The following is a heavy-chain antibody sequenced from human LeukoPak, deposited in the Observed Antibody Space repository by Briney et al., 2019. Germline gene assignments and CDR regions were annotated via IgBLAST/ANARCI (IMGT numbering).Heavy chain of an antibody. J-gene: IGHJ4*02. D-gene: IGHD2-21*02. CDR2: ISGSGGST. Sequence: PGGSLRLSCAASGFTFSSYAMSWVRQASGKGLEWVSAISGSGGSTYYADSVKGRFTISRDNSKNTLYLQMNSLRAEDTAVDYCAKTPRLRCGGDCYADYWGQGTLVTVSS. CDR1: GFTFSSYA. CDR3: AKTPRLRCGGDCYADY. V-gene: IGHV3-23*01.